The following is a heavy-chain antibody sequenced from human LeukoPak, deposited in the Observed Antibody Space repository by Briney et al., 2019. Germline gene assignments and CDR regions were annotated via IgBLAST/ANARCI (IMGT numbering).Heavy chain of an antibody. Sequence: ASVKVSCKASGYTFTSYDINWVRQATGQGLEWMGWMNPNSGNTGYAQKFQGRVTITRNTSISTAYMELSSLRSEDTAVYYCARRGWYYYDSSGYSPLSYYYYYYMDVWGKGTTVTVSS. J-gene: IGHJ6*03. CDR3: ARRGWYYYDSSGYSPLSYYYYYYMDV. D-gene: IGHD3-22*01. V-gene: IGHV1-8*03. CDR2: MNPNSGNT. CDR1: GYTFTSYD.